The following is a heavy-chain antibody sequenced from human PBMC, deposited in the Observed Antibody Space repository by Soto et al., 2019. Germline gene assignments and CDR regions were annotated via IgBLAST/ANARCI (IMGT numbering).Heavy chain of an antibody. V-gene: IGHV1-18*01. Sequence: ASVKVSCKASGYTFTSYGISWVRQAPGQGLEWMGWISAYNGNTNYAQKLQGRVTMTTDTSTSTAYMELRSLRSDDTAVYYCARVQHVDILTGQRLIHFDYWGQGTLVTVSS. CDR1: GYTFTSYG. CDR3: ARVQHVDILTGQRLIHFDY. CDR2: ISAYNGNT. J-gene: IGHJ4*02. D-gene: IGHD3-9*01.